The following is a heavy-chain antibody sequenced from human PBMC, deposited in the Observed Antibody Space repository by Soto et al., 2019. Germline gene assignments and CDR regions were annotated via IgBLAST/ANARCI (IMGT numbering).Heavy chain of an antibody. CDR2: INPNSGGT. V-gene: IGHV1-2*02. CDR3: ARDRSIVVVPAAMGY. D-gene: IGHD2-2*01. CDR1: GYTFTGYY. Sequence: GASVKVSCKASGYTFTGYYIHWVRQAPGQGLEWMGWINPNSGGTNYAQKFQGRVTMTRDTSISTAYMELSRLRSDDTAVYYCARDRSIVVVPAAMGYWGQGTLVTVSS. J-gene: IGHJ4*02.